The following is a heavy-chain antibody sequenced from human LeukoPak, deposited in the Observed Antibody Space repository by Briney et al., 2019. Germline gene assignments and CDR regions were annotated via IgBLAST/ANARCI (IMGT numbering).Heavy chain of an antibody. CDR1: GDSVSSNSAA. Sequence: SQTLSLTCAISGDSVSSNSAAWNWIRQSPSRGLEWLGRTYYRSKWYNDYAVSVKSRITINTDTSKNQFSLQLNSVTPEDTAVYYCARDPGYSSGWYHWFDLWGQGTLVTVSS. J-gene: IGHJ5*02. CDR3: ARDPGYSSGWYHWFDL. CDR2: TYYRSKWYN. D-gene: IGHD6-19*01. V-gene: IGHV6-1*01.